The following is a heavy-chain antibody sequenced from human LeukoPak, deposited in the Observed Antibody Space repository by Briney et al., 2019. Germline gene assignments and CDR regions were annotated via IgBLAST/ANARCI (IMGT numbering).Heavy chain of an antibody. Sequence: PGGSLRLSCVASGFTFNTYWIHWVRQGPGKGLVWVSLTSTDGTTTTYADSVNGRFTVSRDNAKNTLYLQMSSLRAEDAAVYYCARGLAGAYRIMDVWGQGTTVTVS. J-gene: IGHJ6*02. CDR1: GFTFNTYW. V-gene: IGHV3-74*01. D-gene: IGHD6-19*01. CDR2: TSTDGTTT. CDR3: ARGLAGAYRIMDV.